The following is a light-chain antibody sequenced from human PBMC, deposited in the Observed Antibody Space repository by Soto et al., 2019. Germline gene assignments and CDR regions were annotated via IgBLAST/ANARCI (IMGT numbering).Light chain of an antibody. J-gene: IGLJ1*01. Sequence: QAVVTQPPSVSGAPGQRVTISCTGSSSNIGAGYDVHWYQQLPGTAPKLLVYGNSNRPSGVPDRFSGSKSATSASLAITGLQAEDEADYYCQSYDSSLSGSYVFGTGTKVTVL. V-gene: IGLV1-40*01. CDR3: QSYDSSLSGSYV. CDR1: SSNIGAGYD. CDR2: GNS.